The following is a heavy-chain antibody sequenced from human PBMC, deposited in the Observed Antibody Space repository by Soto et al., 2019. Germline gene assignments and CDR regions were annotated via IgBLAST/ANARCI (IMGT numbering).Heavy chain of an antibody. D-gene: IGHD1-20*01. CDR2: IDWDDDK. V-gene: IGHV2-70*01. CDR3: SRSVTGYDWSESYSYGMGV. CDR1: GFSLSTSGMC. Sequence: GSGPTLVNPTQTLTLTCTFSGFSLSTSGMCVSWIRQPPGKALEWLALIDWDDDKYYSTSLKTRLTISKDTSKNQVVLTMTNMDTVDIAPYYCSRSVTGYDWSESYSYGMGVWGEGATVTVCS. J-gene: IGHJ6*01.